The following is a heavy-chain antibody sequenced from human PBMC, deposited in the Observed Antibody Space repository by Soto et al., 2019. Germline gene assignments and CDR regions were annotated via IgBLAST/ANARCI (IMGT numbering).Heavy chain of an antibody. V-gene: IGHV4-59*01. CDR2: IYYSGST. Sequence: SETLSLTCTVSGGSISSYYWSWIRQPPGKGLEWIGYIYYSGSTNYNPSLKSRVTISVDTSKNQFSLKLSSVTAADTAVYYCAGDDILTGYWAYWGQGTLVTVSS. CDR3: AGDDILTGYWAY. CDR1: GGSISSYY. J-gene: IGHJ4*02. D-gene: IGHD3-9*01.